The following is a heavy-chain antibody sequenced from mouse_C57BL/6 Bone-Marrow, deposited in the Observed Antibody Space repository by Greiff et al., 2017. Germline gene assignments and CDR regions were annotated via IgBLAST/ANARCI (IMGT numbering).Heavy chain of an antibody. CDR3: ARGVNWVFDY. D-gene: IGHD4-1*01. CDR1: GYAFTNYL. V-gene: IGHV1-54*01. J-gene: IGHJ2*01. CDR2: INPGSGGT. Sequence: QVQLQQSGAELVRPGTSVKVSCKASGYAFTNYLIEWVKQRPGQGLVWIGVINPGSGGTNYNENFKGKATLTADKSSSTAYMQLSSLTSEDSAVYFCARGVNWVFDYWGQGTTLTVSS.